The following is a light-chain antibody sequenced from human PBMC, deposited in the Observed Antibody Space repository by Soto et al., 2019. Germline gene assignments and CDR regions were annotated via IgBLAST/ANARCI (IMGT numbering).Light chain of an antibody. V-gene: IGKV3-11*01. CDR2: AAS. J-gene: IGKJ1*01. CDR3: QQRRNWPWT. Sequence: IVLTQSPCSLSLSPLYRASLSFMASQSVSSYLAWYQQKPGQAPRLLIYAASSRATGVPSRFSGSGSGTHFTLTISSLQPEDFAVYYCQQRRNWPWTFGQGTQVDIK. CDR1: QSVSSY.